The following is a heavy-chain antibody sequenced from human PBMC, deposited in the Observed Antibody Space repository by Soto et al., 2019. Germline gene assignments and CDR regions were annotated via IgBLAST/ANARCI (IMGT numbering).Heavy chain of an antibody. CDR2: MNPNRGNT. V-gene: IGHV1-8*01. CDR1: GYTFTSYD. D-gene: IGHD1-26*01. Sequence: QVKLVQSGAEVKKPGASVEVSCKTSGYTFTSYDINWVRQATGQGLEWMGWMNPNRGNTAYAQKFQGRVTMTRNTSIITAYMELSSLRSEDTAVYYCARERSSGAFDIWGQGTMVTVSS. J-gene: IGHJ3*02. CDR3: ARERSSGAFDI.